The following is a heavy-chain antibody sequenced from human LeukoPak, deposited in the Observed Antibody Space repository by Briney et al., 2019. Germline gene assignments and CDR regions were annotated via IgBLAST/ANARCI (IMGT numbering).Heavy chain of an antibody. V-gene: IGHV3-48*03. Sequence: GGSLRLSYAASGFTSSSYEMNWVRQAPGKGLEWVSYISSSGSTIYYADSVKGRFTISRDNAKNSLYLQMNSLRAEDTAVYYCASALGSVGATKDYWGQGTLVTVSS. CDR1: GFTSSSYE. J-gene: IGHJ4*02. D-gene: IGHD1-26*01. CDR2: ISSSGSTI. CDR3: ASALGSVGATKDY.